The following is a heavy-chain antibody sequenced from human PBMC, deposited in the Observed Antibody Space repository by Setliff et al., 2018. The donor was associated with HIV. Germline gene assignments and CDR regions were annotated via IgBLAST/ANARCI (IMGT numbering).Heavy chain of an antibody. J-gene: IGHJ6*03. CDR1: AGSISSDQ. D-gene: IGHD2-15*01. CDR2: IYVSGST. Sequence: SETLSLTCTVSAGSISSDQWSWIRQPPGKGLEWIGNIYVSGSTNYNPSLKSRGTISVDTSKKQVSLKLTSVTAADTAVYYCAREGYCSGGSCYTPRWYYMDVWGKGTTVTVSS. CDR3: AREGYCSGGSCYTPRWYYMDV. V-gene: IGHV4-4*09.